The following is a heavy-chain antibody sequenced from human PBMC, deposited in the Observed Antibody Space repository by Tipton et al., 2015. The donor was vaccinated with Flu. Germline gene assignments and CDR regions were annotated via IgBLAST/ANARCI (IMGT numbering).Heavy chain of an antibody. Sequence: SGVTFNYMTWIRQAPGKGLEWLANINPDGAQKAYSDSVKGRFAISRDNSKTELYLQMDSLRVEDTAFYYCARWGGQLGTYHLDIWGQGTLVTVSS. J-gene: IGHJ4*02. CDR3: ARWGGQLGTYHLDI. D-gene: IGHD7-27*01. V-gene: IGHV3-7*01. CDR2: INPDGAQK. CDR1: GVTFNY.